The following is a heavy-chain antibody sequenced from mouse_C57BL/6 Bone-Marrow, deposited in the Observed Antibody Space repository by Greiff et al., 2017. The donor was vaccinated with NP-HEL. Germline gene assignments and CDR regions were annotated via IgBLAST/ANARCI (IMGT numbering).Heavy chain of an antibody. CDR2: ISNGGGST. V-gene: IGHV5-12*01. Sequence: EVKVVESGGGLVQPGGSLKLSCAASGFTFSDYYMYWVRQTPEKRLEWVAYISNGGGSTYYPDTVKGRFTISRDNAKNTLYLQMSRLKSEDTAMYYCARQAVVPFDYWGQGTTLTVSS. CDR1: GFTFSDYY. J-gene: IGHJ2*01. CDR3: ARQAVVPFDY. D-gene: IGHD1-1*01.